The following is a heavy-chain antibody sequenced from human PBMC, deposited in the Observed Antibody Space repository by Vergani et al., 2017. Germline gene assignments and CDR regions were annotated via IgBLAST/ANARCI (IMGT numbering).Heavy chain of an antibody. J-gene: IGHJ4*02. CDR3: AKGHSGQIGSPHDYYFDY. Sequence: QVHLVESGGGVVQPGGSLRLSFAASGFIFNYYGINWVRQAPGKGLDWVSFIRSDGGSEMYADSVRGRVTISRDNSKNTVSLEMLSLRTEDTAVYYCAKGHSGQIGSPHDYYFDYWGKGTLVTVCS. V-gene: IGHV3-30*02. D-gene: IGHD1-26*01. CDR1: GFIFNYYG. CDR2: IRSDGGSE.